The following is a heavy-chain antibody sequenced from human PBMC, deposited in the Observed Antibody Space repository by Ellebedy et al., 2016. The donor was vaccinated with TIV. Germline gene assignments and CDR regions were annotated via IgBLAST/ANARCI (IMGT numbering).Heavy chain of an antibody. J-gene: IGHJ6*02. Sequence: GESLKISXAASGFTFSSYGMHWVRQAPGKGLEWVAVIWYDGSNKYYADSVKGRFTISRDNAKNSLYLQMNSLRDEDTAVYYCARDRGRYCTNGVCYSPYYYGMDVWGQGTTVTVSS. D-gene: IGHD2-8*01. CDR2: IWYDGSNK. CDR3: ARDRGRYCTNGVCYSPYYYGMDV. V-gene: IGHV3-33*01. CDR1: GFTFSSYG.